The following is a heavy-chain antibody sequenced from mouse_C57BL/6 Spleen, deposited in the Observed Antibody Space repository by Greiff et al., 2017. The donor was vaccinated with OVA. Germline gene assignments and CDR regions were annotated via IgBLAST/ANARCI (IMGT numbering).Heavy chain of an antibody. CDR1: GYTFTDYY. J-gene: IGHJ4*01. D-gene: IGHD1-1*01. CDR3: AITTVVADYAMDY. CDR2: INPNNGGT. Sequence: VQLKHSGPELVKPGASVKISCKASGYTFTDYYMNWVKQSHGKSLEWIGDINPNNGGTSYNQKFKGKATLTVDKSSSTAYMELRSLTSEDSAVYYCAITTVVADYAMDYWGQGTSVTVSS. V-gene: IGHV1-26*01.